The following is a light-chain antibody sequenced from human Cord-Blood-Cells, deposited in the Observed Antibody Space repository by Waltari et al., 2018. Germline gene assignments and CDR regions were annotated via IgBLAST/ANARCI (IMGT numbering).Light chain of an antibody. J-gene: IGLJ3*02. CDR1: SSNIGSNY. Sequence: QSVLTQPPSASGTPGQRVTISCSGSSSNIGSNYVYWYQQLPGTAPKLLIHRNNQRPAGVPDRFSGSKSGTSASLAMSGLRSEDEADYYCAAWDDSLSGWVFGGGTKLTVL. CDR3: AAWDDSLSGWV. V-gene: IGLV1-47*01. CDR2: RNN.